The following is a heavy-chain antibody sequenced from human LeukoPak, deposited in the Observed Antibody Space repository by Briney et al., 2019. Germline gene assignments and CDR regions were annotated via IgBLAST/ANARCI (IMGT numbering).Heavy chain of an antibody. Sequence: SETLSLTCAVYGGSFSVYYWGWIRQAPGKGLEWIGEINHSGGTNYNPSLESRVIISVDTSRKQFNLRLNSVTAADTAVYYCLQWFPESPIHAWGQGTTVTVSS. CDR3: LQWFPESPIHA. D-gene: IGHD3-10*01. V-gene: IGHV4-34*01. CDR1: GGSFSVYY. CDR2: INHSGGT. J-gene: IGHJ6*02.